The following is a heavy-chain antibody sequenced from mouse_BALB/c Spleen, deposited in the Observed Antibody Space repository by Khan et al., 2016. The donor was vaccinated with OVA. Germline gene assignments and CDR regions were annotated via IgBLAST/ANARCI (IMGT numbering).Heavy chain of an antibody. Sequence: QVQLQQSGAELAKPGASVKMSCKASGYTFINYWIVWVKQRPGQGLEWIGYIDPSTGNTEYNQNFKDKATLTADKSSSTAYMQMSSLTSEDSAVYYCERRGLRWDFDYWGQGTTLTVSS. D-gene: IGHD1-1*01. V-gene: IGHV1-7*01. CDR1: GYTFINYW. J-gene: IGHJ2*01. CDR3: ERRGLRWDFDY. CDR2: IDPSTGNT.